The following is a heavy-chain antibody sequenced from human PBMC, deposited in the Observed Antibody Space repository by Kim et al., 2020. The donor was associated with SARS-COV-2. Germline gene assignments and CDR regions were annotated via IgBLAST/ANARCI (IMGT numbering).Heavy chain of an antibody. Sequence: ASVKVSCKASGYTFTSYAMHWVRQAPGQRLEWMGWINAGNGNTKYSQKFQGRVTITRDTSASTAYMELSSLRSEDTAVYYCARGGGGPVLRYFDWLDWFDPWGQGTLVTVSS. CDR1: GYTFTSYA. J-gene: IGHJ5*02. D-gene: IGHD3-9*01. CDR3: ARGGGGPVLRYFDWLDWFDP. V-gene: IGHV1-3*01. CDR2: INAGNGNT.